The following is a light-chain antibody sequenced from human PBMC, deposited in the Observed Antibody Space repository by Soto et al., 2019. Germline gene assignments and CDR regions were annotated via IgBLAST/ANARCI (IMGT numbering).Light chain of an antibody. CDR1: EGIKSD. Sequence: DLQMTQSPSSLSASVGDTVTIPCQASEGIKSDLNWFQQTSGKAPRLLVYDASNLEPGVTSRFSGSGSGTDFTLTIRGLQPEDAATYYCQHYNNFPFTFGPGTKV. V-gene: IGKV1-33*01. CDR2: DAS. J-gene: IGKJ3*01. CDR3: QHYNNFPFT.